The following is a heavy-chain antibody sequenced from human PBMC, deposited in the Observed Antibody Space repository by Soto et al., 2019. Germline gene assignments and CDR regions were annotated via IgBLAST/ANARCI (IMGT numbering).Heavy chain of an antibody. J-gene: IGHJ6*02. CDR3: ARDGSAGRKMVLSGMDA. CDR2: IYHSGST. V-gene: IGHV4-38-2*02. Sequence: PSETLSLTCAFSGYSISSGYYWGWIRRPPGKGLEWIGSIYHSGSTYYNPSLKSRVTISVDTSKNQFSLKLSSVTAADTAVYYCARDGSAGRKMVLSGMDAWGQGTTVTVSS. CDR1: GYSISSGYY. D-gene: IGHD2-8*01.